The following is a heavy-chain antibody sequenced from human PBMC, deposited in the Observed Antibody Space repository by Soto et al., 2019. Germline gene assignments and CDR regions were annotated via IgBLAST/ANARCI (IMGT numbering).Heavy chain of an antibody. CDR1: GFTFEEHT. D-gene: IGHD5-12*01. J-gene: IGHJ4*02. CDR3: TRVQKKYRTTSGVDFDS. Sequence: EVMLEESGGAVVQPGGSLRLSCVVSGFTFEEHTIHWVRQAPGKGLEWISPLSWDGGTTYYAESVKGRFTISRDSGTNSVFLQMDSLRSEDTALYYCTRVQKKYRTTSGVDFDSWGQGTQVTVSS. V-gene: IGHV3-43*01. CDR2: LSWDGGTT.